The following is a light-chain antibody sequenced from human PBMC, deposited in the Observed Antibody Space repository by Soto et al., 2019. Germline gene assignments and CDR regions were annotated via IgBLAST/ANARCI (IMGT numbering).Light chain of an antibody. Sequence: QSALTQPASVSGSPGQSITISCTGTSSDIGGYDYVSWYQRHPGKAPQLMIYDVSNRPSGVSNRFSGSKSGNTASLTISGLQAEDEADYYCSSHTNTGAHVVFGGGTKLTVL. CDR3: SSHTNTGAHVV. V-gene: IGLV2-14*03. J-gene: IGLJ2*01. CDR2: DVS. CDR1: SSDIGGYDY.